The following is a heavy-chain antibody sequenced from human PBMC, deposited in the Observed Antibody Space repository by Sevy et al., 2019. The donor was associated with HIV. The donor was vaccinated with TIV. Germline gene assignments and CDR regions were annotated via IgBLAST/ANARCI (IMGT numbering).Heavy chain of an antibody. Sequence: GGSLRLSCAASGFTFSTYAMNWVRQAPGKGLEWVSCISGSGGSTYYADSVKGRLTISRDNSKNTLYLQMNSLRAEDTAVYSCAKDYYYASGYYPQGAFDIWGQGTMVTVSS. J-gene: IGHJ3*02. D-gene: IGHD3-22*01. CDR1: GFTFSTYA. V-gene: IGHV3-23*01. CDR2: ISGSGGST. CDR3: AKDYYYASGYYPQGAFDI.